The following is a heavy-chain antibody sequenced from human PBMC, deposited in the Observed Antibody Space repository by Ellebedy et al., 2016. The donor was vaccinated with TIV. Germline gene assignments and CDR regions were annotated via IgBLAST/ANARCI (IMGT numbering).Heavy chain of an antibody. CDR2: ISYDGTNK. Sequence: GESLKIFXAASGFTFSSYGMHWVRQAPGKGLEWVAVISYDGTNKYYADSVKGRFTISRDNAKNSLYLQMKSLGVEDSAVYYCARGSNSDFDFWGLGTLVTVSS. CDR3: ARGSNSDFDF. D-gene: IGHD4-11*01. V-gene: IGHV3-30*03. J-gene: IGHJ4*02. CDR1: GFTFSSYG.